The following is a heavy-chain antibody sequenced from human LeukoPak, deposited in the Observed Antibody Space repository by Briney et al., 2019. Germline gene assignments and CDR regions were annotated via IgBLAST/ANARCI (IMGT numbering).Heavy chain of an antibody. CDR2: TYYSGGT. J-gene: IGHJ3*02. V-gene: IGHV4-39*01. Sequence: SETLSLTCTVSGGSISSSAYHWAWTRQPPGKGLEWIGNTYYSGGTYYKPSLKSRITISLDTSKNQFSLRLSSVTAADAAVYYCARQTSLGFDIWGQGTMVTVSS. CDR3: ARQTSLGFDI. CDR1: GGSISSSAYH.